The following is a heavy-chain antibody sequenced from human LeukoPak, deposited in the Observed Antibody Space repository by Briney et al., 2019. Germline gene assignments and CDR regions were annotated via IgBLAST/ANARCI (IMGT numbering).Heavy chain of an antibody. CDR1: GFTFSSSW. Sequence: PGGSLRLSCAVSGFTFSSSWMHWVRQAPGKGLVWVSHIKTDGSTTAYADSVKGRFTISRDNAKNTLYLQMNSLRAEDTAVYSCARGITIFGVVTRPDYWGQGTLVTVSS. D-gene: IGHD3-3*01. J-gene: IGHJ4*02. CDR3: ARGITIFGVVTRPDY. V-gene: IGHV3-74*01. CDR2: IKTDGSTT.